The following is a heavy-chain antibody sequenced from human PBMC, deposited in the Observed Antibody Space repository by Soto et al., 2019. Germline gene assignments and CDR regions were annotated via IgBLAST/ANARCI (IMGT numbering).Heavy chain of an antibody. J-gene: IGHJ4*02. CDR1: GFTFSDYG. D-gene: IGHD2-15*01. CDR3: AKDNSRILVVEPIKIFDY. V-gene: IGHV3-30*18. Sequence: PGGSLRLSCAASGFTFSDYGIHWVRQAPAKGLEWVAFISYDGTNKYYANTVRGRFTISRDSSRNTLYLQMNSLRAEDTALYYCAKDNSRILVVEPIKIFDYWGQGTLVTVSS. CDR2: ISYDGTNK.